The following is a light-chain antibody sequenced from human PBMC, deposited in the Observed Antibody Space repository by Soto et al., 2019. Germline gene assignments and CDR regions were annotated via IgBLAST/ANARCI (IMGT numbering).Light chain of an antibody. CDR1: QSVSSNY. CDR3: KQYGSSPWT. CDR2: DAS. V-gene: IGKV3-20*01. J-gene: IGKJ1*01. Sequence: EIVLTQSPGTLSLSPGERATLSCRASQSVSSNYLAWYQQKPGQAPRLLMYDASSRATGIPDRFSGSGYGTEFNITTSSLEPEDFAVYYCKQYGSSPWTFRQGTKVDIK.